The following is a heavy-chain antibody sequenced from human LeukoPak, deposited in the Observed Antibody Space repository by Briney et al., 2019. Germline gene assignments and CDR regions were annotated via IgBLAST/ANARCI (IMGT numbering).Heavy chain of an antibody. J-gene: IGHJ4*02. CDR3: AKVSSPGYCNGGRCHSFAY. V-gene: IGHV3-30*02. D-gene: IGHD2-15*01. CDR2: IRYDGSNT. Sequence: GRSLTLSCAASEFTFSSYAMHWVRQAQDKWLEWVAFIRYDGSNTYYADSVKGRFTISRDNSKNTLYLQMNRLRAEDTAVYYCAKVSSPGYCNGGRCHSFAYWGQGTLVTVSS. CDR1: EFTFSSYA.